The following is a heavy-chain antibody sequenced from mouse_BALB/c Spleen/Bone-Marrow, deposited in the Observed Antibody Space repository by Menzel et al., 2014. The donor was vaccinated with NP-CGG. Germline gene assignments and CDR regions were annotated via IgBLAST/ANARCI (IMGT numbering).Heavy chain of an antibody. CDR3: ARYDGYSDNAMDY. V-gene: IGHV7-3*02. CDR2: IRNKANGYTT. CDR1: GFTFTDYY. Sequence: AQLKHSGGGLVRTGSSLILSCATSGFTFTDYYMNWVRQPPGKALEWLGFIRNKANGYTTEFSASVKGRFTISRDNSQSILYLQMNTLRAEDSATYYCARYDGYSDNAMDYWGQGTSVTVSS. J-gene: IGHJ4*01. D-gene: IGHD2-3*01.